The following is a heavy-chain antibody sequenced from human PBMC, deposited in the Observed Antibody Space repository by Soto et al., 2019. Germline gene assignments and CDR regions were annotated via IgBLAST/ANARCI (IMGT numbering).Heavy chain of an antibody. CDR1: RYSFTNYW. CDR2: IYPGDSDT. Sequence: GESLKISCKGSRYSFTNYWIGWVRQMPGKGLEWMGIIYPGDSDTRYSPSFQGHGTISADKSITTAYLQWSSLKASDTAMYYCTRVLSGSYFIYWAQGTLV. D-gene: IGHD6-19*01. J-gene: IGHJ4*02. CDR3: TRVLSGSYFIY. V-gene: IGHV5-51*01.